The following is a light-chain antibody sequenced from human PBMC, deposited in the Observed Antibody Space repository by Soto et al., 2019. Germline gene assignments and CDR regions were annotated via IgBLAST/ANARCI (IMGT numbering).Light chain of an antibody. V-gene: IGLV2-8*01. CDR1: SSDVGGYNY. Sequence: QSALTQPPSASGSPGQSVTISCTGTSSDVGGYNYVSWYQQHPGKAPKLMIYEVSKRPSGVPDRFSGSKSGNTASLTVSGLQAEDDAYYYCSSYAGSNKLVFGGGTKLTVL. CDR2: EVS. J-gene: IGLJ2*01. CDR3: SSYAGSNKLV.